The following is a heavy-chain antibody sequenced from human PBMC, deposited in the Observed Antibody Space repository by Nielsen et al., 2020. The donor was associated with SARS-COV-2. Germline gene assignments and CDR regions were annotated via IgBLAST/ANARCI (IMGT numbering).Heavy chain of an antibody. Sequence: RQAPGKGLEWIGEINHSGSTNYSPSLKSRVTISVDTSKNQFSLKLSSVTAADTAVYYCARGSISMVRGVIQNYYYYYGMDVWGQGTTVTVSS. V-gene: IGHV4-34*01. D-gene: IGHD3-10*01. CDR3: ARGSISMVRGVIQNYYYYYGMDV. J-gene: IGHJ6*02. CDR2: INHSGST.